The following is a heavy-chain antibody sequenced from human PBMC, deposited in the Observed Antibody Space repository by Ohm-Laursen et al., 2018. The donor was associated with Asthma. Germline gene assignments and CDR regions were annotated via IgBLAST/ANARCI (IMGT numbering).Heavy chain of an antibody. Sequence: TLSLTCTVSGGSISSGDYYWSWIRQPPGKGLEWIGYIYYSGSTYYNPSLKSRVTISVDTSKNQFSLKLSSVTAADTAVYYCARVDGSQRGYYYGMDVWGQGTTVTVSS. V-gene: IGHV4-30-4*01. CDR2: IYYSGST. J-gene: IGHJ6*02. CDR3: ARVDGSQRGYYYGMDV. CDR1: GGSISSGDYY. D-gene: IGHD1-1*01.